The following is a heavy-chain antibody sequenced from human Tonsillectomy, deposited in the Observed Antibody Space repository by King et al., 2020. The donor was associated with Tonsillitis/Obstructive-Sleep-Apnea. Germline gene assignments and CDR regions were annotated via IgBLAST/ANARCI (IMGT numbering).Heavy chain of an antibody. CDR1: GGSFSGYY. J-gene: IGHJ4*02. D-gene: IGHD2-8*01. V-gene: IGHV4-34*01. Sequence: VQLQQWGAGLLKPSETLSLTCAVYGGSFSGYYWSWIRQPPGKGLEWIGEINHSGSTYYNPSLKSRVTISVDTSKNQFSLKLSSVTAADPALYYCGRGLMGPRLSDWGQGTLVTASS. CDR3: GRGLMGPRLSD. CDR2: INHSGST.